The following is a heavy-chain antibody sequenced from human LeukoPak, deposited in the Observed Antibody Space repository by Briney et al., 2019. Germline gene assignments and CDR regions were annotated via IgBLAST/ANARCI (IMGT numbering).Heavy chain of an antibody. CDR3: ARDSTVSAYYMDV. D-gene: IGHD2-8*01. J-gene: IGHJ6*03. CDR1: GFTFSSYG. Sequence: PGGSLRPSRAASGFTFSSYGMHWVRQAPGKGLEWVAVIWYDGSNKYYADSVKGRFTISRDNSKNTLYLQMNSLRAEDTAVYYCARDSTVSAYYMDVWGKGTTVTVSS. V-gene: IGHV3-33*01. CDR2: IWYDGSNK.